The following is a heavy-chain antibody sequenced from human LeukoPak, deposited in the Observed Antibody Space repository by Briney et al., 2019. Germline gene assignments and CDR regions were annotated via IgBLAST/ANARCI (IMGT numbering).Heavy chain of an antibody. CDR3: ARTSQHIPFDY. Sequence: GGSLRLSCAASGFTFDNYAMTWVRQAPGKGLEWVAVISYDGSNKYYADSVKGRFTISRDNSKNTLYLQMNSLRAEDTAVYYCARTSQHIPFDYWGQGTLVTVSS. CDR2: ISYDGSNK. CDR1: GFTFDNYA. V-gene: IGHV3-30*04. D-gene: IGHD2-21*01. J-gene: IGHJ4*02.